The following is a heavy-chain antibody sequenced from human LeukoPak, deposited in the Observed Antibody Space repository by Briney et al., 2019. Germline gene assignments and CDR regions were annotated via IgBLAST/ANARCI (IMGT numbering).Heavy chain of an antibody. V-gene: IGHV1-2*02. D-gene: IGHD3-16*01. CDR3: ARVMGQFSLYYFDY. J-gene: IGHJ4*02. Sequence: AAVKVSCKASGYTFTGYYMHWVRQAPGQGLGWMGWINPNSGGTNYAQKFQGRVTMTRDTSISTAYMELSRLRSDDTAVYYCARVMGQFSLYYFDYWGQGTLVTVSS. CDR1: GYTFTGYY. CDR2: INPNSGGT.